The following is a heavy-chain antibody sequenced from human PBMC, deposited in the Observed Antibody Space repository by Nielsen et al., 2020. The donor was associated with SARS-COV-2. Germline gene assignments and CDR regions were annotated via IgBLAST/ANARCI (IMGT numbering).Heavy chain of an antibody. CDR2: ISWNSGSI. J-gene: IGHJ4*02. D-gene: IGHD3-10*01. Sequence: SLKISCAASGFTFDDYAMHWVRQAPGKGLEWASGISWNSGSIGYADSVKGRFTISRDNAKNSLYLQMNSLRAEDTALYYCAKSSGSGSYYAVDYWGQGTLVTVSS. CDR3: AKSSGSGSYYAVDY. CDR1: GFTFDDYA. V-gene: IGHV3-9*01.